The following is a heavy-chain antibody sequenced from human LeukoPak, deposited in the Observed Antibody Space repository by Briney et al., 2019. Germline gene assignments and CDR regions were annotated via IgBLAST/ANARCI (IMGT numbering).Heavy chain of an antibody. CDR1: GFTLSSYA. CDR3: AKGRRWLQCADY. Sequence: PGGSLRLSCAASGFTLSSYAMSWVRQAPGKGLEWVSAISGSGGSTYYADSVKGRFTISRDNSKNTLYLQMNSLRAEDTAVYYCAKGRRWLQCADYWGQGTLVTVSS. D-gene: IGHD5-24*01. CDR2: ISGSGGST. V-gene: IGHV3-23*01. J-gene: IGHJ4*02.